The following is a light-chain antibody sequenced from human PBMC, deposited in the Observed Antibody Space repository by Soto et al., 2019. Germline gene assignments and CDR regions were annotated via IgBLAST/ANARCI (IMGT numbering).Light chain of an antibody. CDR1: QIISSY. V-gene: IGKV1-39*01. CDR3: QQSYSTPPST. J-gene: IGKJ2*01. Sequence: IQMTQSPSSLAASVGDRVTITCRASQIISSYLNWYQQKPGKAPKLLIYAASSLQGGVPSRFSGSGSGTDFTLNISSLQPEDFATYYCQQSYSTPPSTFGQGTQLESK. CDR2: AAS.